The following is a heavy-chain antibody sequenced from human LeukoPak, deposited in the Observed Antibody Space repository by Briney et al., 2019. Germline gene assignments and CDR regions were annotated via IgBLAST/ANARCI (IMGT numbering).Heavy chain of an antibody. CDR2: IAYDGSYK. V-gene: IGHV3-30*01. CDR1: GFTFSSYT. J-gene: IGHJ3*02. Sequence: PGRSLRLSCAASGFTFSSYTMHWVRQAPSKGLEWVAVIAYDGSYKYYADSVKGRFTISRDNSRNTLYLEMNSLRAEDTAVYYCARENSAFDIWGQGTMVTVSP. D-gene: IGHD2/OR15-2a*01. CDR3: ARENSAFDI.